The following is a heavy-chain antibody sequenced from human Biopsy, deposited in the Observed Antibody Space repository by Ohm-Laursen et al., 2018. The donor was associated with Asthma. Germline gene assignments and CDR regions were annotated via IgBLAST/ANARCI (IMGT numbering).Heavy chain of an antibody. Sequence: SVKVSCKAPGGTFSNFAISWVRQAPGQGLEWLGGIMTVYGTTNYAQKFQGRVTITADESTSTAYMEVTSLRSEDTAIYYCARCQVGYSSGWSLLLKKIYYSGMDVWGQGTAVTVSS. V-gene: IGHV1-69*13. CDR2: IMTVYGTT. J-gene: IGHJ6*02. D-gene: IGHD6-19*01. CDR3: ARCQVGYSSGWSLLLKKIYYSGMDV. CDR1: GGTFSNFA.